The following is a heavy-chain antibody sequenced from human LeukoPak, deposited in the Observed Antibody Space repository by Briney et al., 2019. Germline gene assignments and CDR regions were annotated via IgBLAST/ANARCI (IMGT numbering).Heavy chain of an antibody. D-gene: IGHD6-19*01. CDR2: ISYSGST. CDR3: ATWGIAVAGTFDY. Sequence: SETLSLTCTVSGESISSYYWSWIRQHPGKGLEWIGYISYSGSTNYNPSLKSRVTISVDTSKGQFSLKLSSVTAADTAVYYCATWGIAVAGTFDYWGQGTLVTVST. J-gene: IGHJ4*02. CDR1: GESISSYY. V-gene: IGHV4-59*08.